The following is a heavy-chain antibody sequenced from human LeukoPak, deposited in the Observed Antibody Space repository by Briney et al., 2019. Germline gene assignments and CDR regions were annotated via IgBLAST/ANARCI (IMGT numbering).Heavy chain of an antibody. CDR1: GYTFTGYY. D-gene: IGHD6-13*01. CDR3: ARVRLSSSWEFGSLDV. J-gene: IGHJ6*04. Sequence: ASVKVSCKASGYTFTGYYMHWVRQAPGQGLEWVGWINPNSGGTNYAQKFQGRVTMTRDTSISTAYMELSRLRSDDTAVYYCARVRLSSSWEFGSLDVWGKGTTVTISS. CDR2: INPNSGGT. V-gene: IGHV1-2*02.